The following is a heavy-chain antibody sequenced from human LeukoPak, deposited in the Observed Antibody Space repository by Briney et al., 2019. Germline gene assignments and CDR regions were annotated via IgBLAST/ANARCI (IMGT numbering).Heavy chain of an antibody. CDR1: GFTFSSHW. V-gene: IGHV3-7*01. D-gene: IGHD3-3*01. CDR3: ADGVYHCAY. Sequence: GGSLRLSCAASGFTFSSHWMSWVRQAPGKGLERVANIKEDGSEIYYVDSVKGRFTISGDNAKNSLYLQMNSLRVEDTAIYYCADGVYHCAYWGQGTLVTVSS. J-gene: IGHJ4*02. CDR2: IKEDGSEI.